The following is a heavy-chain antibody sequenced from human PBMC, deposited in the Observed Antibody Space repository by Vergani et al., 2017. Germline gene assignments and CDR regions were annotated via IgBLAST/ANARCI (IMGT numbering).Heavy chain of an antibody. D-gene: IGHD1-26*01. CDR1: RFTFSSYS. V-gene: IGHV3-21*01. CDR3: ARYSGSHLTLDY. Sequence: EVQLVESGGGLVKPGGSLRLSCAASRFTFSSYSMNWVRQAPGKGLEWVSSISSSSSYIFYADSVKGRFTISRDNAKNSLYLQMNSLRAEDTAVYYCARYSGSHLTLDYWGQGTLVTVSS. J-gene: IGHJ4*02. CDR2: ISSSSSYI.